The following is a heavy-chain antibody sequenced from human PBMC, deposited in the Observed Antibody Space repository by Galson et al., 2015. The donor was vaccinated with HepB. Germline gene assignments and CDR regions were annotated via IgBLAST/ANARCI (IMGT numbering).Heavy chain of an antibody. CDR2: TYYRSKWYN. Sequence: CAISGDSVSSNSAAWNWIRQSPSRGLEWLGRTYYRSKWYNDYAVSVKSRITINPDTSKNQFSLQLNSVTPEDTAVYYCARDRETLGPAYNWNDVGWFDPWGQGTLVTVSS. CDR3: ARDRETLGPAYNWNDVGWFDP. CDR1: GDSVSSNSAA. J-gene: IGHJ5*02. V-gene: IGHV6-1*01. D-gene: IGHD1-1*01.